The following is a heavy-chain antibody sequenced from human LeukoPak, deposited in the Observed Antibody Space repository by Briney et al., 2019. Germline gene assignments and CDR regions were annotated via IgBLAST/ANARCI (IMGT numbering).Heavy chain of an antibody. CDR1: GGTFSSYA. V-gene: IGHV1-69*04. D-gene: IGHD3-22*01. J-gene: IGHJ4*02. Sequence: ASVKVSCKASGGTFSSYAISWVRQAPGQGLEWMGRIIPILGIANYAQKFQGRVTITADKSTSTAYMELSSLRSEDTAVYYCARGNGDSSGPTFDHWGQGTLVTVSS. CDR3: ARGNGDSSGPTFDH. CDR2: IIPILGIA.